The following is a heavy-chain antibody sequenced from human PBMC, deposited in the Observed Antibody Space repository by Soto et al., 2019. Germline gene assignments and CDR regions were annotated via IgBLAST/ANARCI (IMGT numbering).Heavy chain of an antibody. CDR2: MNPKSGNT. J-gene: IGHJ4*02. CDR3: ARLHPGDY. D-gene: IGHD3-10*01. V-gene: IGHV1-8*01. Sequence: QVQLVQSGAEVRKPGASVKVSCKTSGYTFTSYDIHWVRQATGQGLEWMGWMNPKSGNTGYAQKFQGRVTMTRDTSISTAFMELSSLRSEDTALYYCARLHPGDYWGQGTLVTVSS. CDR1: GYTFTSYD.